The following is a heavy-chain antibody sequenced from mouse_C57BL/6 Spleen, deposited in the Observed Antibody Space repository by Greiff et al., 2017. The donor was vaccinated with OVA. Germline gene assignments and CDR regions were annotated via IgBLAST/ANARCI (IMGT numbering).Heavy chain of an antibody. J-gene: IGHJ4*01. D-gene: IGHD1-1*02. V-gene: IGHV1-69*01. Sequence: QVQLQQPGAELVMPGASVKLSCKASGYTFTSYWMHWVKQRPGQGLEWIGEIDPSDSYTNSNQKFKGKSTLTVDKSSSTAYMQLSSLTSEDSAVYYCARYGYYAMDDWGQGTSVTVSS. CDR3: ARYGYYAMDD. CDR2: IDPSDSYT. CDR1: GYTFTSYW.